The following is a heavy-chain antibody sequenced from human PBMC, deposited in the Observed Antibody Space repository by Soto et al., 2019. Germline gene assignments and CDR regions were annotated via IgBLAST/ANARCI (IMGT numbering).Heavy chain of an antibody. J-gene: IGHJ4*02. CDR3: ARGRRYYGSGSYPYYFDN. Sequence: SETQSLTCTVAGASSSSGGYYWSWIRQHPGKGLEWIGYIYCSGSTYYNPSLTSRVTISVDTSKNQFSLKLSSVTAADTAVYYCARGRRYYGSGSYPYYFDNWGQGTLVTVSS. CDR2: IYCSGST. V-gene: IGHV4-31*03. D-gene: IGHD3-10*01. CDR1: GASSSSGGYY.